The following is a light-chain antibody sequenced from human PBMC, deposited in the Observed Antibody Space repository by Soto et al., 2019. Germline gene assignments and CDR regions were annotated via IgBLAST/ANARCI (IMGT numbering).Light chain of an antibody. V-gene: IGKV4-1*01. Sequence: DIVMTQSPDSLAVSLGETATINCKSSPSVLHSSNNKNHLAWYQQKPGQPPKVLIYWASTRESGVPDRLSGSGSGTDFTLSISRPQPEDGALSECQQYYNTPLSFGGGTKMVI. J-gene: IGKJ4*01. CDR3: QQYYNTPLS. CDR2: WAS. CDR1: PSVLHSSNNKNH.